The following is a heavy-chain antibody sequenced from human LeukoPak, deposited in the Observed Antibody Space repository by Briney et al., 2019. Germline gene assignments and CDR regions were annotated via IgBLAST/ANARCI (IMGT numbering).Heavy chain of an antibody. CDR3: ARGLPGGIAVDKYYYYYMDV. Sequence: SVKVSCKASGGTFSSYAISWVRQAPGQGLEWMGGIIPIFGTANYAQKFQGRVTMTTDTSTSTAYMELRSLRSDDTAVYYCARGLPGGIAVDKYYYYYMDVWGKGTTVTISS. V-gene: IGHV1-69*05. J-gene: IGHJ6*03. CDR2: IIPIFGTA. D-gene: IGHD6-19*01. CDR1: GGTFSSYA.